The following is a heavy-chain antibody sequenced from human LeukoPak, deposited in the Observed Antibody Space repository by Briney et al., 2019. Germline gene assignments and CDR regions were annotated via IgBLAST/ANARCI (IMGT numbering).Heavy chain of an antibody. Sequence: PGGSLRLSCAASGFTFTNYWMHWVRQVPGKRLVWVSVIKTDGTVTDYADFVKGRFTISRDNDKNTLHLQMNSLRAGDTSVYYCAKDFVNRIMDNWGQGTLVTVSS. CDR3: AKDFVNRIMDN. CDR2: IKTDGTVT. J-gene: IGHJ4*02. D-gene: IGHD2/OR15-2a*01. CDR1: GFTFTNYW. V-gene: IGHV3-74*01.